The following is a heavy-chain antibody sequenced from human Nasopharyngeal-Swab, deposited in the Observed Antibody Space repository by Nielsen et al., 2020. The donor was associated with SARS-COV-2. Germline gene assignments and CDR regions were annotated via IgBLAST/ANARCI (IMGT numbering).Heavy chain of an antibody. CDR2: INTNTGNP. Sequence: WMRQAPGQGLEWMGWINTNTGNPTYAQGFTGHFVFSLDTSVSTAYLQISSLKAEDTAVYYCARVRCTRSSCFVDYWGQGTLVTVSS. D-gene: IGHD2-2*01. CDR3: ARVRCTRSSCFVDY. J-gene: IGHJ4*02. V-gene: IGHV7-4-1*02.